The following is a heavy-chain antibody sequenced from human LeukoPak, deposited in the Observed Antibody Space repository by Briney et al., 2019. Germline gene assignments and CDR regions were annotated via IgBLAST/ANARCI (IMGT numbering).Heavy chain of an antibody. D-gene: IGHD3-10*01. Sequence: PGGSLRLSCAASGFTFSSYEMNWVRQAPGKGLEWVSYISSSGSTIYYADCVKGRFNISRDNAKNSLYLQMNSLRAEDTAVYYCASMVRGATTPDDYWGQGTLVTVSS. V-gene: IGHV3-48*03. CDR3: ASMVRGATTPDDY. J-gene: IGHJ4*02. CDR2: ISSSGSTI. CDR1: GFTFSSYE.